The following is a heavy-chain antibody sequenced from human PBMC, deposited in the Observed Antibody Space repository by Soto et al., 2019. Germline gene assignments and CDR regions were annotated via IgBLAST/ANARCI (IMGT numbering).Heavy chain of an antibody. V-gene: IGHV4-39*01. Sequence: SETLSLTCTVSGGSISSSSYYWGWIRQPPGKGLEWIGSIYYSGSTYYNPSLKSRVTISVDTSKNQFSLKLSSVTAADTAVYYCARHLVWYSSSSTFDYWGQGTLVTVSS. CDR1: GGSISSSSYY. CDR2: IYYSGST. CDR3: ARHLVWYSSSSTFDY. J-gene: IGHJ4*02. D-gene: IGHD6-6*01.